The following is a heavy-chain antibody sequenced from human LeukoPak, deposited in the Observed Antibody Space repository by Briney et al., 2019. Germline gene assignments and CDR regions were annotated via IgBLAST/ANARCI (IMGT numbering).Heavy chain of an antibody. CDR1: GGSFSGYY. CDR3: ARGGYYGSGNDFRFDP. D-gene: IGHD3-10*01. Sequence: SETLSLTCAVFGGSFSGYYWNWIRQPPGKGLEWIGQINPSRNTNYNPSLKSRVTISVETSKNQFSLKLKSVTAADTAVYYCARGGYYGSGNDFRFDPWGQGTLVTVSS. V-gene: IGHV4-34*01. J-gene: IGHJ5*02. CDR2: INPSRNT.